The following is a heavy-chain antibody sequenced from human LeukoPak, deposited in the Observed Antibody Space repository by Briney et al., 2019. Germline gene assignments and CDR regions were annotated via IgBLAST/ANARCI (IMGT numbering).Heavy chain of an antibody. CDR1: GGSISSYY. J-gene: IGHJ4*02. D-gene: IGHD4-17*01. V-gene: IGHV4-59*06. CDR2: IYYSGST. CDR3: ASLDYGDYGYFDY. Sequence: NPSETLSLTCTVSGGSISSYYWSWIRQHPGKGLEWIGYIYYSGSTYYNPSLKSRVTISVDTSKNQFSLKLSSVTAADTAVYYCASLDYGDYGYFDYWGQGTLVTVSS.